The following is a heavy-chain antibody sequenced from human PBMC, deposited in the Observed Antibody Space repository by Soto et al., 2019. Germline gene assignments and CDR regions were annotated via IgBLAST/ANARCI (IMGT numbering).Heavy chain of an antibody. D-gene: IGHD6-19*01. CDR2: ISGSGDSA. CDR3: GKERRGSGWSVCNF. CDR1: GFTFRDYA. J-gene: IGHJ4*02. V-gene: IGHV3-23*01. Sequence: QLLESGGGLVQPGGSLRLSCAASGFTFRDYAMNWVRQAPGKGLEWVSDISGSGDSARYADSVKGRFTISRDNSRDTLYLQMNSLRVDDTAVYYCGKERRGSGWSVCNFWGQGTLVTVSS.